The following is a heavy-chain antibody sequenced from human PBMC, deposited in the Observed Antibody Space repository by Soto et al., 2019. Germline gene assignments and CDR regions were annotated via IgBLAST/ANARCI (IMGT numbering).Heavy chain of an antibody. CDR2: IKLDGSEK. J-gene: IGHJ4*02. CDR1: GFTFSSYW. D-gene: IGHD3-16*01. CDR3: ARVCPTYFDH. Sequence: EVQLVESGGGLVQPGGSLRLSCAASGFTFSSYWMSWVRQAPGKGLEWVANIKLDGSEKYYVDSVKGRFTISRDNAEDSLYLQMNSLRAEDTAVYYCARVCPTYFDHWGQGTLVTVSS. V-gene: IGHV3-7*01.